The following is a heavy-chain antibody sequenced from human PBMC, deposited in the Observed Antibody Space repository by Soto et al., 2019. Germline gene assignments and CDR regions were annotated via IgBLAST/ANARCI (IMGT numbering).Heavy chain of an antibody. CDR2: INPIFGTA. CDR1: GGTFSSYA. Sequence: ASVKVSCKASGGTFSSYAISWVRQAPGQGLEWMGGINPIFGTANYAQKFQGRVTITADESTSTAYMELSSLRSEDTAVYYCARSPQVLRFLEWLFDYWGQGTLVTVSS. D-gene: IGHD3-3*01. V-gene: IGHV1-69*13. J-gene: IGHJ4*02. CDR3: ARSPQVLRFLEWLFDY.